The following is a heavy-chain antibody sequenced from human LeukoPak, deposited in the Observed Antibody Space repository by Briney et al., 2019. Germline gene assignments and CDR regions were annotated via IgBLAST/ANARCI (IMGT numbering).Heavy chain of an antibody. V-gene: IGHV1-8*03. CDR1: GYTFTSYD. CDR2: MNPNSGNT. J-gene: IGHJ4*02. CDR3: ARSSGYSGYFDY. Sequence: ASVKVSCKASGYTFTSYDINWVRQATGQGLEWMGWMNPNSGNTGYAQKFQGRVTITRNTSISTAYMELSSLRSEDTAVYYYARSSGYSGYFDYWGQGTLVTVSS. D-gene: IGHD3-22*01.